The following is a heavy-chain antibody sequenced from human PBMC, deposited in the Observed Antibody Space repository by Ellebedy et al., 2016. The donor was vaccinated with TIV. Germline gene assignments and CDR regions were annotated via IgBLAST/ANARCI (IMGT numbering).Heavy chain of an antibody. CDR2: IYTGDST. CDR3: ARVRSSAFEI. CDR1: GFSVSSNY. Sequence: GESLKISCAASGFSVSSNYASWVRQAPGKGLEWVSYIYTGDSTYHADSVKGRFTISRDNSKNTVSLQMNSLRVEDTAVYYCARVRSSAFEIWGQGTMVTVSS. V-gene: IGHV3-53*01. J-gene: IGHJ3*02.